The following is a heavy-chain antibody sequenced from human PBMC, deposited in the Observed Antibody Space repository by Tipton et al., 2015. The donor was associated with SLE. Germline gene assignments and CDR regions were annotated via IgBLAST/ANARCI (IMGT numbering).Heavy chain of an antibody. Sequence: TLSLTCALYSGSFSGYAWSWVRQSPGKGLEWIGEVSHSRSSNYNPSLKSRGTISLDTSNNQFSLSLTSVTAADTAVYYCARGVAGYFNYYYMDVWGKGTTVTISS. CDR1: SGSFSGYA. CDR3: ARGVAGYFNYYYMDV. CDR2: VSHSRSS. J-gene: IGHJ6*03. V-gene: IGHV4-34*01.